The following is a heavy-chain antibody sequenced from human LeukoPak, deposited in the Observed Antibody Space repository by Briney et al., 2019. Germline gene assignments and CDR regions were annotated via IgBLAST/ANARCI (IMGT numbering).Heavy chain of an antibody. CDR3: ARGYQDSDGPGVVHAFDI. J-gene: IGHJ3*02. CDR2: IYYSGST. D-gene: IGHD3-10*01. Sequence: PSETLSLTCTVSGGSISGSSYFWSWIRQPPGKGLEWIGYIYYSGSTYYNPSLKSRVTISVDTSKNQFSLKLSSVTAADTAVYYCARGYQDSDGPGVVHAFDIWGQGTMVTVSS. CDR1: GGSISGSSYF. V-gene: IGHV4-30-4*01.